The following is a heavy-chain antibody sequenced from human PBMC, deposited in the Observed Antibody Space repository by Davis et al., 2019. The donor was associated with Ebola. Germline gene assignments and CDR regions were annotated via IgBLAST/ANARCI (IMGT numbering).Heavy chain of an antibody. V-gene: IGHV1-18*04. CDR3: ARMAAAGTKLDV. CDR1: GYTFTSYG. D-gene: IGHD6-13*01. Sequence: AASVKVSCKASGYTFTSYGISWMRQAPRQGLEWMGWISTYNGNTNFAQKLQGRVTMTTDTSTSSAYMELRSLRSDDTAVYYCARMAAAGTKLDVWGQGTTVTVSS. J-gene: IGHJ6*02. CDR2: ISTYNGNT.